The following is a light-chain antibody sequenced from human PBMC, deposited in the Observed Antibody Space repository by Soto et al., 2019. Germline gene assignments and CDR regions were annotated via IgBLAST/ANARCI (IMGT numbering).Light chain of an antibody. CDR2: AAS. CDR3: QQSYSFPYT. J-gene: IGKJ2*01. CDR1: QTIKNY. V-gene: IGKV1-39*01. Sequence: DIQMTQSPSSLSASVGDRVVITCRASQTIKNYLNWYQQKTGEAPKLLIYAASTLQSGVPSRFSGGESGTDFTLAISSLQPEDFATHFCQQSYSFPYTFGQGTNLVIK.